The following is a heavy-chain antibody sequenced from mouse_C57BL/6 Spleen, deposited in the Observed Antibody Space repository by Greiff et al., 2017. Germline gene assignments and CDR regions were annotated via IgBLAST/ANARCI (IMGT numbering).Heavy chain of an antibody. CDR1: GYTFTSYW. J-gene: IGHJ1*03. V-gene: IGHV1-7*01. CDR3: ARSKDYGSSYGYFDV. D-gene: IGHD1-1*01. CDR2: INPSSGYT. Sequence: QVQLQQSGAELAKPGASVKLSCKASGYTFTSYWMHWVKQRPGQGLEWIGYINPSSGYTKYNQKFKDKATWTADKSSSTAYMQLSSLTYEDSAVYYCARSKDYGSSYGYFDVWGTGTTVTVSS.